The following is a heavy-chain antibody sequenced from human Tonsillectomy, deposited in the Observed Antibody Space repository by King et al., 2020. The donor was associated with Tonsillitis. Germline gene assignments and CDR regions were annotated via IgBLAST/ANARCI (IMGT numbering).Heavy chain of an antibody. CDR3: ARGQRSFDFDD. J-gene: IGHJ4*02. Sequence: VQLVESGGGGGQPGGSLRLSRGASRFTFSSFALHLVPLGPGKGGEWGAGIWSGGSRTYYADSVKGRVPISRDNSKKTVSLQMNSLRAEDTAVYYCARGQRSFDFDDWGQGTVVTVSS. CDR2: IWSGGSRT. CDR1: RFTFSSFA. V-gene: IGHV3-33*01.